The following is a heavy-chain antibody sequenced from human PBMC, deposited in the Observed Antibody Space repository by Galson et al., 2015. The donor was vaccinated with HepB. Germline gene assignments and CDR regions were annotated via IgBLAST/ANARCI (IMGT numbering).Heavy chain of an antibody. Sequence: SVKVSCKASGGTFSSYTISWVRQAPGQGLEWMGRIIPILGIANYAQKFQGRVTITADKSTSTAYMELSSLRSEDTAVYYCARDLEGHLTPGYWGQGTLVTVSS. CDR1: GGTFSSYT. CDR2: IIPILGIA. J-gene: IGHJ4*02. V-gene: IGHV1-69*04. D-gene: IGHD1-1*01. CDR3: ARDLEGHLTPGY.